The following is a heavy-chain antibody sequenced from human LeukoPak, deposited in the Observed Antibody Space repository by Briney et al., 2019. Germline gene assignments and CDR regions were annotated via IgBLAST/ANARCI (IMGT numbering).Heavy chain of an antibody. V-gene: IGHV4-34*01. CDR2: INHSGST. Sequence: SETLSLTCAVYGGSFSGYYWSWIRQPPGKGLEWIGEINHSGSTNYNPSLKSRVTISVDTSKNQFSLKLSSVTAADTAVYYCARVGRMNYGERYYFDYWGQGTLVTVSS. CDR1: GGSFSGYY. D-gene: IGHD4-17*01. CDR3: ARVGRMNYGERYYFDY. J-gene: IGHJ4*02.